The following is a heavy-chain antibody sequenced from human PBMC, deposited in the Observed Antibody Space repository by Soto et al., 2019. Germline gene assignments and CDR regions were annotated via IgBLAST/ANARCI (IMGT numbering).Heavy chain of an antibody. CDR3: TTVAPNSYNWLDA. CDR2: INSDGTKT. D-gene: IGHD5-12*01. J-gene: IGHJ5*02. V-gene: IGHV3-74*01. Sequence: EVQLVESGGTLVQPGGSLRLSCAASGFTFNTYWMHWVRQAPGKGLVWVSRINSDGTKTTYADSVKGRFTISRDNAKNTVYLQMYSLRPEDTAVYYCTTVAPNSYNWLDAWGQGTLVTVSS. CDR1: GFTFNTYW.